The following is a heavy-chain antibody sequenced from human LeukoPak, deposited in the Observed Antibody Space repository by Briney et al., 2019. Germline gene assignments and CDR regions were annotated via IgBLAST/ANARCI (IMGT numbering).Heavy chain of an antibody. V-gene: IGHV1-18*01. D-gene: IGHD4-11*01. Sequence: ASVKVSCKASGYTFTSYGISWVRQAPGQGLEWMGWSSAYNGNTNYAQKLQGRVTMTTDTSTSTAYMELRSLRSDDTAVYYCARVGYSNCDRGPIDYWGQGTLVTVSS. CDR3: ARVGYSNCDRGPIDY. CDR2: SSAYNGNT. CDR1: GYTFTSYG. J-gene: IGHJ4*02.